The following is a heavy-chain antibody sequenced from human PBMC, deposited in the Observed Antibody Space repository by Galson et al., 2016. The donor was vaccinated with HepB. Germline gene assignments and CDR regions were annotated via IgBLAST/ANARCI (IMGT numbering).Heavy chain of an antibody. V-gene: IGHV3-48*02. CDR2: ISSSSTTI. CDR3: ARDNLRSRLGGA. CDR1: GFTFSAYS. D-gene: IGHD2-21*01. Sequence: SLRLSCAASGFTFSAYSMNWVRQAPGKGLEWVSYISSSSTTIYYADSVKGRFTISRDNAKNSLYLQMNSLRDEDTAVYYCARDNLRSRLGGAWGQGTLVTASS. J-gene: IGHJ5*02.